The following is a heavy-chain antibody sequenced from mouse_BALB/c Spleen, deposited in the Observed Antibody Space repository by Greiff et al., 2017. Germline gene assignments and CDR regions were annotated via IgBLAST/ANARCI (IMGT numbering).Heavy chain of an antibody. J-gene: IGHJ2*01. CDR2: ISSGGSYT. D-gene: IGHD2-3*01. CDR1: GFTFSSYG. CDR3: ARMCSMFFDY. Sequence: EVMLVESGGDLVKPGGSLKLSCAASGFTFSSYGMSWVRQTPDKRLEWVATISSGGSYTYYPDSVKGRFTISRDNAKNTLYLQMSSLKSEDTAMYYCARMCSMFFDYWGQGTTLTVSS. V-gene: IGHV5-6*01.